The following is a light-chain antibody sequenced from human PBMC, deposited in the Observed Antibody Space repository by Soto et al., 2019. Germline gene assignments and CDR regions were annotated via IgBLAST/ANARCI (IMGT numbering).Light chain of an antibody. Sequence: EIVMTQSPATLSVSPGERATVSCRASQSVSSNLAWYQQKPGQAPRLLIYGASTRATGIPARFSGSGSGTEFTLTISSLQSEDFAVYYCQQYNNWPLLFGPGTKVDIK. V-gene: IGKV3-15*01. J-gene: IGKJ3*01. CDR3: QQYNNWPLL. CDR1: QSVSSN. CDR2: GAS.